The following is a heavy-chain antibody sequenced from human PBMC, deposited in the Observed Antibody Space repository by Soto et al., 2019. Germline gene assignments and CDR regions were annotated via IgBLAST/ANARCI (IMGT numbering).Heavy chain of an antibody. J-gene: IGHJ6*02. CDR2: ISSSSSTI. Sequence: PGGSLRLSCAASGFTFSSYSMNWVRQAPGKGLEWVSYISSSSSTIYYADSVKGRFTISRDNAKSSLYLQMNSLRDDDTAVYYCARERVFGVVIPYDMDVWGQGTTVTVSS. CDR3: ARERVFGVVIPYDMDV. V-gene: IGHV3-48*02. CDR1: GFTFSSYS. D-gene: IGHD3-3*01.